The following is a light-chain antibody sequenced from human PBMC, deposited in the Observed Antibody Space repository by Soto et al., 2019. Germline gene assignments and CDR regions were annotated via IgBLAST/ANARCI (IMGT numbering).Light chain of an antibody. V-gene: IGLV2-8*01. CDR2: EGN. J-gene: IGLJ1*01. CDR3: RKSAGSSNV. Sequence: QSVLTQPPSASGSPGQSVAISCTGSSSDGREYNYLSWYQQHPGKSPKLMMYEGNKRRSGVPDRCSCSKPCNTAALTVSGIPGGDEDDYYARKSAGSSNVFGTGSKVTVL. CDR1: SSDGREYNY.